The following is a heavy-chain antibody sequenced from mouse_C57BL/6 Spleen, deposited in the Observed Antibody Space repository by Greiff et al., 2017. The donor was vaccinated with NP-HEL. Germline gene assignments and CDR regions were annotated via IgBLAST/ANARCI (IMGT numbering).Heavy chain of an antibody. CDR1: GSTFTDYN. CDR2: INPNNGGT. V-gene: IGHV1-18*01. Sequence: EVKLEESGPELVKPGASVKIPCKASGSTFTDYNMDWVKQSHGQSLEWIGDINPNNGGTIYNQKFKGKATLTVDKSSSTAYMELRSLTSEDTAVYYCARRVGRWRYFDVWGTGTTVTVSS. J-gene: IGHJ1*03. CDR3: ARRVGRWRYFDV. D-gene: IGHD4-1*01.